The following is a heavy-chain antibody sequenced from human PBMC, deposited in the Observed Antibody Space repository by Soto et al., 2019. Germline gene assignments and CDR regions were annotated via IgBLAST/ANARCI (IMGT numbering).Heavy chain of an antibody. J-gene: IGHJ4*02. CDR1: GGSFSGYY. Sequence: SETLSLTCAVYGGSFSGYYLTWIRQPPGKGLEWIGEITHGGSTTYSPSLKSRVTMSLDTSKNQFSLNMTSMTGADTAVYYCARGRLFLTTSGLAITYFDYWGQGTLVTVSS. V-gene: IGHV4-34*01. CDR2: ITHGGST. D-gene: IGHD3-3*01. CDR3: ARGRLFLTTSGLAITYFDY.